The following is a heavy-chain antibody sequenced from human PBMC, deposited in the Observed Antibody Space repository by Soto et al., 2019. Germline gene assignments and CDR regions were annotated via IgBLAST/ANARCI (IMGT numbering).Heavy chain of an antibody. J-gene: IGHJ6*02. D-gene: IGHD5-18*01. CDR1: GGSISSGDYY. CDR3: ARGHVDTAMVTLDSYYDYGMDV. V-gene: IGHV4-30-4*01. CDR2: IYYSGST. Sequence: QVQLQESGPGLVKPSQTLSLTCTVSGGSISSGDYYWSWIRQPPGKGLEWLGYIYYSGSTYYNPSLKSRVSKSVDTSKNQFTLKLSSVTAADTAVYYCARGHVDTAMVTLDSYYDYGMDVWGQGTTVTVSS.